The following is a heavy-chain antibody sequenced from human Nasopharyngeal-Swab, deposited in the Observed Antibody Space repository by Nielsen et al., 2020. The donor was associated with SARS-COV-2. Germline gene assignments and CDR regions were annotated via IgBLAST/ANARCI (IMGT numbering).Heavy chain of an antibody. V-gene: IGHV3-23*01. D-gene: IGHD2-21*01. J-gene: IGHJ6*02. CDR1: GFTFNNYN. CDR3: AKAPYLRGLDV. Sequence: GESLKISCAASGFTFNNYNFNWVRQVPGEGLEWVSSISGSGSYVYYADSVNDRFTISRDNSKNTLYLQMNSLRVEDTALYYCAKAPYLRGLDVWGQGTTVTVSS. CDR2: ISGSGSYV.